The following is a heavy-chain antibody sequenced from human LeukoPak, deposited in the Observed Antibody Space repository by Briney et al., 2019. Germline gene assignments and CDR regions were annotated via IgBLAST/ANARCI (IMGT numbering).Heavy chain of an antibody. J-gene: IGHJ4*02. V-gene: IGHV4-34*08. CDR3: ARLQARRYCSSTSCYGRGFDY. D-gene: IGHD2-2*01. Sequence: GSLRLSCSASGFTFSSHSMNWVRQPPGKGLEWIGEINHSGSTNYNPSLKSRVTISVDTSKNQFSLKLSSVTAADTAVYYCARLQARRYCSSTSCYGRGFDYWGQGTLVTVSS. CDR1: GFTFSSHS. CDR2: INHSGST.